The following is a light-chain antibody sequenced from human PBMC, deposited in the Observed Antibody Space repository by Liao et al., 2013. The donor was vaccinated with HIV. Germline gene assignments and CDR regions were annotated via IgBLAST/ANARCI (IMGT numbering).Light chain of an antibody. Sequence: SYALTQPPSVSVAPGKTARITCGGNNIATKSVRWCQQKPGQAPVLVIYYDNDRPSGIPERFSGSNSGNTATLSISRVEAGDEAGYYCQVWDSIGDHYVFGTGTKVSVL. V-gene: IGLV3-21*01. CDR1: NIATKS. J-gene: IGLJ1*01. CDR2: YDN. CDR3: QVWDSIGDHYV.